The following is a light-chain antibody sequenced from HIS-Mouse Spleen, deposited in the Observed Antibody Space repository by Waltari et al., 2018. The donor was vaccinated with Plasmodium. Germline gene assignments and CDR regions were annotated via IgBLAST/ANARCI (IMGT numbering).Light chain of an antibody. V-gene: IGLV3-10*01. CDR1: DLTKNY. CDR2: EDS. Sequence: SYELPQPPSVSVSPGQTARIPCSGDDLTKNYAYWYQQKSGQALVLVIYEDSKRTSGIPERFSGSSSGTMATLTISGAQVEDEADYYCYSTDSSGNHRVFGGGTKLTVL. J-gene: IGLJ3*02. CDR3: YSTDSSGNHRV.